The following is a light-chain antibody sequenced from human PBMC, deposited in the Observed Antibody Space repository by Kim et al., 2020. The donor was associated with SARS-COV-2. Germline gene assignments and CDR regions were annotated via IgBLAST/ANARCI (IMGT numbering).Light chain of an antibody. CDR2: YDR. V-gene: IGLV3-21*04. J-gene: IGLJ3*02. Sequence: SYELTQPPSVSVAPGKTARITCGGNNIRSKSVHWYQQKPGQAHVLVIHYDRDRPSGIPERFSGSNSGNTATLTISRVEAGDEADYYCQVWDSSSDHRVFGGGTQLTVL. CDR1: NIRSKS. CDR3: QVWDSSSDHRV.